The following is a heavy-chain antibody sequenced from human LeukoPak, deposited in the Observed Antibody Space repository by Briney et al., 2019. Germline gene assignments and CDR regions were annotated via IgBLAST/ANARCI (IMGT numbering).Heavy chain of an antibody. CDR2: MQSSGIS. Sequence: SETLSLTCTVSGGFISSYYWSWIRKPPGKGLEWIGYMQSSGISKYNPSLKSRVNIFVDTSKNQFVLNLRSVTAADTAVYYCARDKRHSYGRYFDPWGQGMLVTVSS. J-gene: IGHJ4*02. CDR1: GGFISSYY. D-gene: IGHD5-18*01. CDR3: ARDKRHSYGRYFDP. V-gene: IGHV4-59*01.